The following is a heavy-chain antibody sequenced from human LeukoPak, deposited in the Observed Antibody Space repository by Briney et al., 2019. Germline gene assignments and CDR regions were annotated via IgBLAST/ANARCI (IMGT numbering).Heavy chain of an antibody. Sequence: PGGSLRLSCAVSGFTVSSNYMTWVRQAPGKGLEWVSVIYNDEDTSYADAVKGRFTISRDHSKNTLYLQMNSLTVEDTAVYYCARGGNWNSPLDYWGQGTLVTVSS. CDR2: IYNDEDT. V-gene: IGHV3-53*01. J-gene: IGHJ4*02. CDR3: ARGGNWNSPLDY. D-gene: IGHD1/OR15-1a*01. CDR1: GFTVSSNY.